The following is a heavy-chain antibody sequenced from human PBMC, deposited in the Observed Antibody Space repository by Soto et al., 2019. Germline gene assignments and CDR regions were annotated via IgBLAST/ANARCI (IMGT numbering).Heavy chain of an antibody. V-gene: IGHV1-69*01. CDR3: ARDRDDYGSGNYYNRIYF. CDR2: IIPLFGTP. D-gene: IGHD3-10*01. CDR1: GGIFSTYA. Sequence: QVQLVQSGAEVKKPGSSVKVSCKASGGIFSTYAISWLRQAPGQGLEWTGGIIPLFGTPNYAQRFQGRVTITAEESRITAYMELSRVRSEDTAVYYCARDRDDYGSGNYYNRIYFWGQGTLVTVSS. J-gene: IGHJ4*02.